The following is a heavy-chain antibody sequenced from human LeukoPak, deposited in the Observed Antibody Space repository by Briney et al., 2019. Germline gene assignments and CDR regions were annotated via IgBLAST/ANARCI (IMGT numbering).Heavy chain of an antibody. Sequence: GGSLRLSCAASGITFSRFAMSWVRQAPGKGLEWVSAISESGTGTYYADSVKGRFTISRDNSKNTLSLQMSSLRADDTAVYYCAKDTAQGYTYGSIEQDYWGQGTLVIVSS. D-gene: IGHD5-18*01. CDR2: ISESGTGT. CDR1: GITFSRFA. CDR3: AKDTAQGYTYGSIEQDY. V-gene: IGHV3-23*01. J-gene: IGHJ4*02.